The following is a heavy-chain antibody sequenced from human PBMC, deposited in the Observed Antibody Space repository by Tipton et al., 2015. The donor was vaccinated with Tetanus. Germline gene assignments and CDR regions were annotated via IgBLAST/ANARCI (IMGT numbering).Heavy chain of an antibody. V-gene: IGHV4-30-4*01. Sequence: TLSLTCSVSGDSIRSEDYYWGWIRQSPGKGLEWLGYIYYSGSTYNNPSLKSRVSISLDASKNQFSLSLNSVTAADSATYNCARLTCSSPSCYYYYYYYVDVGGTGAAVAVSS. CDR1: GDSIRSEDYY. J-gene: IGHJ6*03. D-gene: IGHD2-2*01. CDR2: IYYSGST. CDR3: ARLTCSSPSCYYYYYYYVDV.